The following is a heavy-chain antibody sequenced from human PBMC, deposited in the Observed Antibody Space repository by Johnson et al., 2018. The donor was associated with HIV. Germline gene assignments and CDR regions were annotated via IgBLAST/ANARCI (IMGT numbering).Heavy chain of an antibody. CDR3: ARVVVVIGAFDI. V-gene: IGHV3-30*04. J-gene: IGHJ3*02. CDR2: ISYAGSNK. CDR1: GFTFSSYA. D-gene: IGHD3-22*01. Sequence: QVQLVESGGGVVRPGGSLRLSCAASGFTFSSYAMHWVRQAPGKGLEWVAVISYAGSNKYYADSVKGRFTISRDNSKNTLYLQMNSLRSEDTAGYYCARVVVVIGAFDIWGQGTMVTVSS.